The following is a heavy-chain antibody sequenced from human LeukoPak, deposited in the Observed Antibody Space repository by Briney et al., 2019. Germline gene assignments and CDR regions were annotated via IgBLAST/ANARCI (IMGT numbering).Heavy chain of an antibody. CDR1: GYTLTGYY. CDR2: INPNSGGT. CDR3: ASEGDSSGYPRD. J-gene: IGHJ4*02. V-gene: IGHV1-2*02. D-gene: IGHD3-22*01. Sequence: ASVKVSCKASGYTLTGYYMHWVRPAPGQGLEWMGWINPNSGGTNYAQKFQGRVTMTRDTSISTAYMELSRLRSDDTAVYYCASEGDSSGYPRDWGQGTLVTVSS.